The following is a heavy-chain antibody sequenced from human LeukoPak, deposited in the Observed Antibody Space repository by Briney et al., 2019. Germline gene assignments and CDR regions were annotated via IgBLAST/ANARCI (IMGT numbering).Heavy chain of an antibody. CDR1: GYTFTSYG. V-gene: IGHV1-18*01. CDR3: AGRAAVAFDFDY. J-gene: IGHJ4*02. D-gene: IGHD6-19*01. CDR2: ISAYNGNT. Sequence: ASVKVSCKASGYTFTSYGISWVRQAPGQGLEWMGWISAYNGNTNYAQKLQGRVTMTTDTSTSTAYMELRSLRSDDTAVYYCAGRAAVAFDFDYWGQGTLVTVSS.